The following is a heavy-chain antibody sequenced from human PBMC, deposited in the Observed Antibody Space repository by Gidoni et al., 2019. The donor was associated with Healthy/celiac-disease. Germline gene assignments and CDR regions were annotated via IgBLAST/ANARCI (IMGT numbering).Heavy chain of an antibody. V-gene: IGHV3-23*04. J-gene: IGHJ4*02. CDR3: ATSTFIRDGYNRYPLDY. CDR1: GFTFSSYA. Sequence: EVQLVESGGGLVQPGGSLRLSCAASGFTFSSYAMSWVRQAPGKGLEWVSAISGSGGSTYYADSVKGRFTISRDNSKNTLYLQMNSLRAEDTAVYYCATSTFIRDGYNRYPLDYWGQGTLVTVSS. CDR2: ISGSGGST. D-gene: IGHD5-12*01.